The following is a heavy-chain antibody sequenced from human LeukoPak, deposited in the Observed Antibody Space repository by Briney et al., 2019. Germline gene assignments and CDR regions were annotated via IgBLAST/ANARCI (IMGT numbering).Heavy chain of an antibody. D-gene: IGHD3-9*01. Sequence: SETLSLTCTVSGGSISSYYWSWIRQPAGKGLEWIGRIYTSGSTNYNPPLKSRVTMSVDTSKNQFSLKLSSVTAADTAVYYCAREHSLRYFDWLLPEYYFDYWGQGTLVTVSS. CDR2: IYTSGST. CDR1: GGSISSYY. J-gene: IGHJ4*02. CDR3: AREHSLRYFDWLLPEYYFDY. V-gene: IGHV4-4*07.